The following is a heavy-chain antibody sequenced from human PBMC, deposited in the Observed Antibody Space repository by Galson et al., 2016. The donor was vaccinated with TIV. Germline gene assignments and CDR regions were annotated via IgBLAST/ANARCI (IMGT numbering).Heavy chain of an antibody. CDR3: SRTHLMDVIIIPKYFDY. D-gene: IGHD3-10*01. CDR1: GFMFGDYG. CDR2: IRNKLYGGTT. Sequence: SLRLSCAGSGFMFGDYGMSWVRQAPGKGLEWVGLIRNKLYGGTTEYAASVKGRFTISRDDSKSIAYLQMDRLKTEDTAVYYCSRTHLMDVIIIPKYFDYRGQGTLLTVSS. V-gene: IGHV3-49*04. J-gene: IGHJ4*02.